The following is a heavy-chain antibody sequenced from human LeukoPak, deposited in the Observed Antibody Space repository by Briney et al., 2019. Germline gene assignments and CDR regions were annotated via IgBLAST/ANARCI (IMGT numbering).Heavy chain of an antibody. CDR1: GGSTSSGGFY. V-gene: IGHV4-31*03. CDR2: IYYSGST. D-gene: IGHD2-2*01. Sequence: PSETLSLTCTVSGGSTSSGGFYWSWIRQHPGKGLECIGYIYYSGSTYYSPSLKSRLTISVDTSKNQFSLKLTSVTAADTAVYYCARATRFCNSKSCFPNYFDQWGQGTLVTVSS. J-gene: IGHJ4*02. CDR3: ARATRFCNSKSCFPNYFDQ.